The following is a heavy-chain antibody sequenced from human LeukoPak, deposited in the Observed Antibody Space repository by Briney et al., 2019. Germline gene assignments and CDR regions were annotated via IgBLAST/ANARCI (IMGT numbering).Heavy chain of an antibody. Sequence: GASVKVSCKASGYTFTGYYMHWVRQAPGEGLEWMGWINANSGGTNYAQKFQGRVTMTRDTSISTAYMELSRLGADDTAVYYCARDFGYCSSTSCQTFDYWGQGTLVTVSS. CDR2: INANSGGT. J-gene: IGHJ4*02. V-gene: IGHV1-2*02. CDR1: GYTFTGYY. D-gene: IGHD2-2*03. CDR3: ARDFGYCSSTSCQTFDY.